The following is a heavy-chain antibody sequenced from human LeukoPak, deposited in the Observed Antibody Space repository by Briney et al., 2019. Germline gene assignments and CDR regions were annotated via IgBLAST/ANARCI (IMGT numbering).Heavy chain of an antibody. V-gene: IGHV3-23*01. D-gene: IGHD4-17*01. CDR2: ISGSGGST. J-gene: IGHJ4*02. Sequence: PGGSLRLSCAASGFTFSSYAMSWVRQAPGKGLEWVSAISGSGGSTYYADSVKGRFTISRDNSKNTLYLQMDSLRAEDTATYYCAKSGDVLTVIRIYLDSWGQGTLVTVSS. CDR1: GFTFSSYA. CDR3: AKSGDVLTVIRIYLDS.